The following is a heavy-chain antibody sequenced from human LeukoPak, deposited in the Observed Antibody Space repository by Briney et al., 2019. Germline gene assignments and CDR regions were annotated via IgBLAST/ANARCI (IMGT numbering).Heavy chain of an antibody. Sequence: SETLSLTCTVSVGSVSSRSYCWSWIRLPPGKGLEWIGYIYYSGSTNYNPSLKSRVTISVDTSKNQFSLKLSSVTAADTAVYYCARGATVTSIDYWGQGTLVTVSS. CDR2: IYYSGST. CDR1: VGSVSSRSYC. D-gene: IGHD4-17*01. V-gene: IGHV4-61*01. J-gene: IGHJ4*02. CDR3: ARGATVTSIDY.